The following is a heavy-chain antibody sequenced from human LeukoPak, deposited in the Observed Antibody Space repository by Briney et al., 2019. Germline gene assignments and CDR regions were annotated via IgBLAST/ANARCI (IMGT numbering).Heavy chain of an antibody. Sequence: SETLSLTCTVSGGSISSYYWSWIRQPPGEGLEWIGCFYYSGNTNSNPSLKSRVTISVDTSKNQFSLKLMSVTAADTAVYYCATVRPENSGSYYWDYWGQGTLVTVSS. J-gene: IGHJ4*02. D-gene: IGHD1-26*01. V-gene: IGHV4-59*08. CDR1: GGSISSYY. CDR3: ATVRPENSGSYYWDY. CDR2: FYYSGNT.